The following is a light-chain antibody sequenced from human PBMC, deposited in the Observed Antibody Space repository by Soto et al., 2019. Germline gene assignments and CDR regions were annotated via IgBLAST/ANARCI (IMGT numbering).Light chain of an antibody. J-gene: IGKJ1*01. V-gene: IGKV1-9*01. CDR3: QRLQT. CDR2: AAS. Sequence: DIQLTQSPSFLSASVGDRVTITCRASQGISSYLAWYQQKPGTAPKLLIFAASTLQSGVPSRFSGSGSGTEFTLTISNLQPEDFATYYCQRLQTFGQGTRVDIK. CDR1: QGISSY.